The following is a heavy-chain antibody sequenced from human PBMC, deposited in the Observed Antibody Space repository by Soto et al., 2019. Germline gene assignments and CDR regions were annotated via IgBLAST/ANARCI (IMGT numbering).Heavy chain of an antibody. V-gene: IGHV3-30-3*01. CDR1: GFTFSSYA. Sequence: GGSLRLSCAASGFTFSSYAMHWVRQAPGKGLEWVAVISYDGSNKYYADSVKGRFTISRDNSKNTLYLQMNSLRAEDTAVYYCARDRGYYGSGSSYGMDVWRQGTTVTVSS. CDR3: ARDRGYYGSGSSYGMDV. J-gene: IGHJ6*02. CDR2: ISYDGSNK. D-gene: IGHD3-10*01.